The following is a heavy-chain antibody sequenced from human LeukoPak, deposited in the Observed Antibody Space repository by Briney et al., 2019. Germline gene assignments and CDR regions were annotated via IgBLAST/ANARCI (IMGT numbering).Heavy chain of an antibody. CDR3: ARVDYGGIDY. D-gene: IGHD4-17*01. Sequence: SQTLSLTCTVSGGSISSGGHYWSWIRQHPGKGLEWIGYVYHSGSTYYNPSLKSRVTISIDTSQNRFSLNLSSVTAADTAVYYCARVDYGGIDYWGQGTLVTVSS. J-gene: IGHJ4*02. CDR2: VYHSGST. CDR1: GGSISSGGHY. V-gene: IGHV4-31*03.